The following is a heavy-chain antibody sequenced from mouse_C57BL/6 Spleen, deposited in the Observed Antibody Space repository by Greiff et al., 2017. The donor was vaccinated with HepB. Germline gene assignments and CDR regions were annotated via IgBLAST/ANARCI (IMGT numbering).Heavy chain of an antibody. J-gene: IGHJ3*01. CDR3: TTFYGNWFAY. V-gene: IGHV14-4*01. CDR1: GFNIKDDY. Sequence: EVKLVESGAELVRPGASVKLSCTASGFNIKDDYMHWVKQRPEQGLEWIGWIDPENGDTEYASKFQGKATITADTSSNTAYLQLSSLTSEDTAVYYCTTFYGNWFAYWGQGTLVTVSA. D-gene: IGHD2-1*01. CDR2: IDPENGDT.